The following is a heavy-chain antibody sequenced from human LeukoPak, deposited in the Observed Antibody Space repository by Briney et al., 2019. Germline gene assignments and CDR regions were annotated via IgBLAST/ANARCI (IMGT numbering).Heavy chain of an antibody. Sequence: ASVKVSCKASGYTFTSYGISWVRQAPGQGLEWMGWISAYNGNTNYAQKLQGRVTMTTDTSTSTAYMELRSLRSDDTAVYYCARGTAYYYNSRQSYFDYWGQGTLVTVSS. D-gene: IGHD3-22*01. J-gene: IGHJ4*02. CDR3: ARGTAYYYNSRQSYFDY. V-gene: IGHV1-18*01. CDR1: GYTFTSYG. CDR2: ISAYNGNT.